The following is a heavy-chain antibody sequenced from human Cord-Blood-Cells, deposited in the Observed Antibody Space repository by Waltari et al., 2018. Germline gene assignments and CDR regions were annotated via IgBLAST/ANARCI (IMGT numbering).Heavy chain of an antibody. J-gene: IGHJ4*02. V-gene: IGHV3-15*01. CDR2: IKSKTDGGTT. Sequence: EVQLVESGGGLVKPGGSLRLSCAASGFTFSNAWMSWVRQAPGKGLEWVGRIKSKTDGGTTDYAAPVKGRFTISRDDSKNTLYLQMNSLKTEDTAVYYCTTDRGHYGSGSYGDYWGQGTLVTVSS. CDR1: GFTFSNAW. D-gene: IGHD3-10*01. CDR3: TTDRGHYGSGSYGDY.